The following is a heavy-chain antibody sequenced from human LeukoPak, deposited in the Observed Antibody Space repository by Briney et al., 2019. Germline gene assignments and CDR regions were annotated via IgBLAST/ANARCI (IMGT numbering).Heavy chain of an antibody. CDR1: GFTFSSYG. D-gene: IGHD4-17*01. J-gene: IGHJ6*04. Sequence: GRSLRLSCAASGFTFSSYGMHWVRQAPGKGLEWGAVISYDGSNKYYADSVKGRFTISRDNSKNTLYLQMNSLRAEDTAVYYCAKGGYGDYYYYGMDVWGKGTTVTVSS. CDR3: AKGGYGDYYYYGMDV. V-gene: IGHV3-30*18. CDR2: ISYDGSNK.